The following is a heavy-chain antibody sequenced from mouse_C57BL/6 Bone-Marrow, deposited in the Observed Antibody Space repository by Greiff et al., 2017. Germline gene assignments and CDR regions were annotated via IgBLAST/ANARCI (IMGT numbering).Heavy chain of an antibody. D-gene: IGHD1-1*02. V-gene: IGHV5-6*02. Sequence: EVKLMESGGDLVKPGGSLKLSCAASGFTFSSYGMSWVRQTPDKRLEWVATISSGGSYTYYPDSVKGRFTISRDNVKNTLYLQMSSLKSEDTAMYYCARGGGYWFAYWGQGTLVTVSA. CDR2: ISSGGSYT. CDR3: ARGGGYWFAY. J-gene: IGHJ3*01. CDR1: GFTFSSYG.